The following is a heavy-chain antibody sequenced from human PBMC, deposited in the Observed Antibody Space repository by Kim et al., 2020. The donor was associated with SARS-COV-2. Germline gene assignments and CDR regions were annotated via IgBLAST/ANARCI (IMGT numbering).Heavy chain of an antibody. Sequence: NDYAVSVKSRITITPDTSKNQFALQLNAVTPEDTAVYYCAREGLGYGFDPWGQGTLVTVSS. D-gene: IGHD7-27*01. V-gene: IGHV6-1*01. J-gene: IGHJ5*02. CDR2: N. CDR3: AREGLGYGFDP.